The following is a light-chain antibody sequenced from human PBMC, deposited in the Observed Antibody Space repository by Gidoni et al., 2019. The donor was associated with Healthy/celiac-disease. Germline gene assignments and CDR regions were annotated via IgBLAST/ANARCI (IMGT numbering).Light chain of an antibody. CDR1: QGTSSW. CDR3: QQANSFLGIT. Sequence: DIQMTQSPSSVSASVGDRVTITCRASQGTSSWLAWYQQKPWKAPKLLIYAASSLQSGVPSRFSGSGSGTDFTLPISSLQPEDFATYYCQQANSFLGITFGQGTRLEIK. V-gene: IGKV1D-12*01. J-gene: IGKJ5*01. CDR2: AAS.